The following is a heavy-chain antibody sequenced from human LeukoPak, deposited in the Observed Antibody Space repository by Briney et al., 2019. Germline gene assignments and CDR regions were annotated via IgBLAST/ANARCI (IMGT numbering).Heavy chain of an antibody. CDR3: ARLFHPALSGNYPFDY. J-gene: IGHJ4*02. Sequence: KPSETLSLTCTVSGGSINSYYWSWIRQPAEKGLEWIAYIYYSGSTSYNPSLKSRVTISVDTSKNQFSLKLNSVTAADTAMYYCARLFHPALSGNYPFDYWGQGTLVTVSS. D-gene: IGHD1-26*01. CDR2: IYYSGST. V-gene: IGHV4-59*01. CDR1: GGSINSYY.